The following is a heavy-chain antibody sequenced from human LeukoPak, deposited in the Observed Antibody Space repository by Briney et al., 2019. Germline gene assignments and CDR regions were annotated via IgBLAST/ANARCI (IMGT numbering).Heavy chain of an antibody. CDR2: ISGSGGST. Sequence: GSLRLSCAASGFTFSSYAMSWVRQAPGKGLEWVSAISGSGGSTYYADSVKGRFTISRDNSKNTLYLQMNSLRAEDTAVYYCAKDLHGSGTTSPFDYWGQGTLVTVSS. CDR1: GFTFSSYA. D-gene: IGHD3-10*01. J-gene: IGHJ4*02. CDR3: AKDLHGSGTTSPFDY. V-gene: IGHV3-23*01.